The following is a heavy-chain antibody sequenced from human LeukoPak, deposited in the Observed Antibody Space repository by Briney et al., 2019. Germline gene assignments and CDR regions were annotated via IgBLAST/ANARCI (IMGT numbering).Heavy chain of an antibody. Sequence: GGSLRLSCAASGFTFNSYWMTWVRQAPGKGLEWVANIKQDGSEKFYADSVRGRFTVSRDNAKHSVYLQMNSLRVDDTAVYYCAREGGTQDYWGQGTLVTVSS. CDR1: GFTFNSYW. CDR2: IKQDGSEK. D-gene: IGHD1-7*01. J-gene: IGHJ4*02. CDR3: AREGGTQDY. V-gene: IGHV3-7*01.